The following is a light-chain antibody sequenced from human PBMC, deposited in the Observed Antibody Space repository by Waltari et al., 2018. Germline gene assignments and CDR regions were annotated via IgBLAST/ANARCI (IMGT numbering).Light chain of an antibody. CDR1: SSDVGGYDY. J-gene: IGLJ3*02. CDR2: DVS. CDR3: CSYTNRDSLTWV. Sequence: QSALTQAASASGPPGPSITISSTATSSDVGGYDYVSWYQQHPGQAHKLEIYDVSDRPSGVSNRFSGSKSGNTASLTISGLQTEDEADYYCCSYTNRDSLTWVFGGGTKLTVL. V-gene: IGLV2-14*03.